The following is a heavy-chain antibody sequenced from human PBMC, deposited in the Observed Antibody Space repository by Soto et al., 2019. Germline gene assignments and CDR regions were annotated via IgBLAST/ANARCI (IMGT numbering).Heavy chain of an antibody. V-gene: IGHV4-30-4*01. D-gene: IGHD3-22*01. CDR1: GGSINSGDYY. CDR2: IYYSGST. Sequence: PSETLSLTCTVSGGSINSGDYYWSWIRQPPGKGLEWIGYIYYSGSTYYNPSLKSRVTISVDTSKNQFSLKLSSVTAADTAVYYCARVTTYYYDSSGAYYFDYWGQGTLVTVSS. CDR3: ARVTTYYYDSSGAYYFDY. J-gene: IGHJ4*02.